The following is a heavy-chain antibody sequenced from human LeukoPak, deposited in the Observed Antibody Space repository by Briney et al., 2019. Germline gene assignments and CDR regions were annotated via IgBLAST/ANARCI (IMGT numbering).Heavy chain of an antibody. Sequence: PGRSLRLSCAASGFTFDDYAMHWVRQAPGKGLEWVSGISWNSGSIGYADSVKGRFTISRDNSKNTLYLQMNSLRAEDTAVYYCAKVPIVGATDNWFDPWGQGTLVTVSS. CDR2: ISWNSGSI. J-gene: IGHJ5*02. CDR1: GFTFDDYA. D-gene: IGHD1-26*01. CDR3: AKVPIVGATDNWFDP. V-gene: IGHV3-9*01.